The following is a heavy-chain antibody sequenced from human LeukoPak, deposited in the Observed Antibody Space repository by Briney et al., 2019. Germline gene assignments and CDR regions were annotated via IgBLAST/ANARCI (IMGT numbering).Heavy chain of an antibody. CDR2: IYSDGTT. Sequence: AGGSLRLSCAASAFTVSTNYMSWVRQAPGKGLEWVSVIYSDGTTYYADSVKGRFTISRDNSKNTLYLQMNSLRAEDTAVYYCAKDGFYSGSYLDYWGQGTLVTVSS. CDR1: AFTVSTNY. V-gene: IGHV3-53*01. D-gene: IGHD1-26*01. CDR3: AKDGFYSGSYLDY. J-gene: IGHJ4*02.